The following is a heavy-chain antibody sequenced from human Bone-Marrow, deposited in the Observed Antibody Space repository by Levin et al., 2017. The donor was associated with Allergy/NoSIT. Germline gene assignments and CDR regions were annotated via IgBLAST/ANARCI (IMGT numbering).Heavy chain of an antibody. J-gene: IGHJ6*02. CDR1: GVSINNYF. V-gene: IGHV4-59*01. Sequence: SETLSLTCNVSGVSINNYFWSWIRQPPGKGLEWIGYIYSTASSSYNPSLKNRVTMSIETSKNQVSLKLRSVTAADTAVYYCARAGDWESSVLYGTKDYATEFWGQGTTVTVSS. D-gene: IGHD6-19*01. CDR3: ARAGDWESSVLYGTKDYATEF. CDR2: IYSTASS.